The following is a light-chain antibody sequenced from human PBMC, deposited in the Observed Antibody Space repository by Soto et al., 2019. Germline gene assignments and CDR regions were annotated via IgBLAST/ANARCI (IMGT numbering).Light chain of an antibody. CDR3: CSYVGSSILM. V-gene: IGLV2-23*02. J-gene: IGLJ3*02. CDR1: SSDVGLYNL. CDR2: EVN. Sequence: QSALTQPASMSGSPGQSITISCIGTSSDVGLYNLVSWYQHLPGKAPKLIIYEVNERPSGISDRFSGSKSGNTASLTISGLRDEDEADYYCCSYVGSSILMFGGGTQLTVL.